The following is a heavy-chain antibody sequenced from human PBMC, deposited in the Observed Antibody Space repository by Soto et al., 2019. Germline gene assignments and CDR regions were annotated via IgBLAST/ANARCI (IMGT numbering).Heavy chain of an antibody. CDR1: GFSLSTSGVG. J-gene: IGHJ3*01. CDR3: AHRLAGGYQLLYRPVDAFDL. V-gene: IGHV2-5*02. Sequence: SGPTLVNPTQTLTLTCTFSGFSLSTSGVGVGWIRQPPGKALEWLALIYWDDDKRYSPSLKSRLTITKDTSKNQVVLTMTNMDPVDTATYYCAHRLAGGYQLLYRPVDAFDLWGQGTMVTVSS. D-gene: IGHD2-2*02. CDR2: IYWDDDK.